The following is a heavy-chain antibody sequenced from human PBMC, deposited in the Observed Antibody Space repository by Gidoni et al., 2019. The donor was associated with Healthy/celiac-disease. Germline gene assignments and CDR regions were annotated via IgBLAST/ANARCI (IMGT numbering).Heavy chain of an antibody. J-gene: IGHJ4*02. CDR3: ARAIERITGTPFDY. CDR1: GYSFTSYW. Sequence: EVQLVQSGAAVNKPGASLKISCKGSGYSFTSYWIGWVRQMPGKGLEWMGIIYPGDPDTRYSPSFQGQVTISADKSISTAYRQWSSLKASDTAMYYCARAIERITGTPFDYWGQGTLVTVSS. CDR2: IYPGDPDT. V-gene: IGHV5-51*03. D-gene: IGHD1-7*01.